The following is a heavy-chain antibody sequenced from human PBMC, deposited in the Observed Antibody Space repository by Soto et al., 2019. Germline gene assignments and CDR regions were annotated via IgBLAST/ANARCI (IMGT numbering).Heavy chain of an antibody. D-gene: IGHD2-21*02. V-gene: IGHV1-46*01. CDR3: ARGGHVVVVTAALDY. CDR1: GATFTDYY. Sequence: QVQLVQSGAEVKKPGASVKVSCKASGATFTDYYIHWVRQAPGQGLEWMGTVNPSGGNTTAAQHIHGRMTMNRETSTSTLYMELTSLTSEDKARYYCARGGHVVVVTAALDYWGQGTLVTVSS. J-gene: IGHJ4*02. CDR2: VNPSGGNT.